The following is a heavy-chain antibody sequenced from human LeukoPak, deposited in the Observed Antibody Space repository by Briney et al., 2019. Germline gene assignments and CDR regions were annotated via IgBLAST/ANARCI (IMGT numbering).Heavy chain of an antibody. CDR2: IKEDGSEK. D-gene: IGHD3-10*01. Sequence: GGSLRLSCAASGLTFSKSWMSWVRQAPGQGLEWVAAIKEDGSEKDYVDSVKGRFTISRDNSNNTLYLQMNSLRAEDTAVYYCARDRRVYGSGSHFGAMDVWGQGTPVTVSS. CDR1: GLTFSKSW. CDR3: ARDRRVYGSGSHFGAMDV. V-gene: IGHV3-7*01. J-gene: IGHJ6*02.